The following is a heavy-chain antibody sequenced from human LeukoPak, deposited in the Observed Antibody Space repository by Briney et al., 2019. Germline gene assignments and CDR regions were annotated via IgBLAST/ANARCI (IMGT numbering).Heavy chain of an antibody. Sequence: GGSLRLSCAASGFTFSSYGMHWVRQAPGKGLEWVAVIWYDGSNKYYADSVKGRFTISRDNSKNTLYLQMNSLRAEDTAVYYCAKDLGATYYYDSSADWDAFDIWGQGTMVTVSS. CDR2: IWYDGSNK. CDR1: GFTFSSYG. D-gene: IGHD3-22*01. V-gene: IGHV3-33*06. CDR3: AKDLGATYYYDSSADWDAFDI. J-gene: IGHJ3*02.